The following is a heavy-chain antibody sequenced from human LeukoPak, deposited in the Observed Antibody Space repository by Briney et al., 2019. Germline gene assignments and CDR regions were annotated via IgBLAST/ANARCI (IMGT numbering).Heavy chain of an antibody. D-gene: IGHD1/OR15-1a*01. CDR3: ARGQSPPYNWNNGDAFDI. CDR2: MNPNSGNT. J-gene: IGHJ3*02. V-gene: IGHV1-8*01. Sequence: ASVKVSCKASGYTFTSYDIHWVRQATGQGLEWMGWMNPNSGNTGYAQKFQGRVTITRNTSISTAYMELSSLRSEDTAVYYCARGQSPPYNWNNGDAFDIWGQGTMVTVSS. CDR1: GYTFTSYD.